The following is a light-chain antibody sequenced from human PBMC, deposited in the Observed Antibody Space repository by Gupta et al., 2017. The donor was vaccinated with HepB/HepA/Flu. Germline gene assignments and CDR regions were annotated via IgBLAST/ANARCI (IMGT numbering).Light chain of an antibody. CDR3: QQDYSTPLT. V-gene: IGKV4-1*01. CDR1: QSVLYSSNNKNY. J-gene: IGKJ4*01. Sequence: DIVMTQSPDSLAVSLGERATINCKSSQSVLYSSNNKNYLAWYQQKPGQPPKLLIYWASTRESGVTDRFSGSGSGTDFTLTISSLQAEDVAVYYCQQDYSTPLTFGGGTKVEIK. CDR2: WAS.